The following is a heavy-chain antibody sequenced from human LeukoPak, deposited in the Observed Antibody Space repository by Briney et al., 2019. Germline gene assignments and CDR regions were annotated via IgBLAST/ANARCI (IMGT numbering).Heavy chain of an antibody. V-gene: IGHV4-59*01. D-gene: IGHD3-22*01. Sequence: NPSETLSLTCTVSGGSISSYYWSWIRQPPGKGLEWIGYIYYSGSTNYNPSLKSRVTISVDTSKNQFSLKLSSVTAADTAVYYCARSRGYCDSSGYLAFDYWGQGTLVTVSS. CDR3: ARSRGYCDSSGYLAFDY. CDR2: IYYSGST. J-gene: IGHJ4*02. CDR1: GGSISSYY.